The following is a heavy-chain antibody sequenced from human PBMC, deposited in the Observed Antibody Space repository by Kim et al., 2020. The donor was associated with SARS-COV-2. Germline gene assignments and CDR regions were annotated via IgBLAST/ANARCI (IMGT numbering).Heavy chain of an antibody. CDR3: ARDWELGLDY. CDR1: GDSISSGGYY. CDR2: TSYSGIT. V-gene: IGHV4-31*03. D-gene: IGHD7-27*01. J-gene: IGHJ4*02. Sequence: SETLSLTCSVSGDSISSGGYYWSWIRQLPGKGLEWIGYTSYSGITYYNPSLKSRLSISIDTSKNQFSLKLTSVTAADTAVYYCARDWELGLDYWGQGTLVTVSS.